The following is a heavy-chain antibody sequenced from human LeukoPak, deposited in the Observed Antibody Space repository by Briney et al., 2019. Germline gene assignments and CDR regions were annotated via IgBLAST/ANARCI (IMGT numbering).Heavy chain of an antibody. Sequence: GGSLRLSCTASGFTFSDYAMSWVRQAPGEGLEWVSSISDNGGGTYYADSVKGRFTISRDNSKNTLYLQMNSLRAEDTAVYYCAKDDAPYSSSWFLHFDYWGQGTLVTVSS. D-gene: IGHD6-13*01. CDR2: ISDNGGGT. CDR1: GFTFSDYA. CDR3: AKDDAPYSSSWFLHFDY. V-gene: IGHV3-23*01. J-gene: IGHJ4*02.